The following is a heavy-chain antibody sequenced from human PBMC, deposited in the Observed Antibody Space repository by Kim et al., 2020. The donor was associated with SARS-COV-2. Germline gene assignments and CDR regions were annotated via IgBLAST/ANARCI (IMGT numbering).Heavy chain of an antibody. V-gene: IGHV4-59*01. Sequence: SETLSLTCTVSGGSISSYYWSWIRQPPGKGLEWIGYIYYSGSTNYNPSLKSRVTISVDTSKNQFSLKLSSVTAADTAVYYCARVDEGYGGLGSFDIWGQGTMVTVSS. CDR2: IYYSGST. CDR3: ARVDEGYGGLGSFDI. D-gene: IGHD4-17*01. J-gene: IGHJ3*02. CDR1: GGSISSYY.